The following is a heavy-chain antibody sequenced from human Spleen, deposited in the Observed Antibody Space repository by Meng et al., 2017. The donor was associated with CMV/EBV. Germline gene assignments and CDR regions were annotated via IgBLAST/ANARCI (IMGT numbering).Heavy chain of an antibody. CDR3: ARHQAYYDSSGLPYGMDV. Sequence: GESLKISCQGSGYRFSSYWIGWVRQMPGKGLEWMGIIYPGDSDTRYSPSFQGQVTISADNSITTAYLQWSSLKASDTAIYYCARHQAYYDSSGLPYGMDVWGQGTTVTVSS. J-gene: IGHJ6*02. CDR1: GYRFSSYW. CDR2: IYPGDSDT. V-gene: IGHV5-51*01. D-gene: IGHD3-22*01.